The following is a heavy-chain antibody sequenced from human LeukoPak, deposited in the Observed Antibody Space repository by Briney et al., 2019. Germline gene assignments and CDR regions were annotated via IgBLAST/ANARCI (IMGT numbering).Heavy chain of an antibody. CDR1: GFTFSSYW. CDR2: IKQDGSEK. J-gene: IGHJ4*02. Sequence: GGSLRLSCAASGFTFSSYWMSWVRQAPGKGLEWVANIKQDGSEKYYVDSVKGRFTISRDNAKSSLYLQMNSLRAEDTAVYYCARVLADEYYYDSSGYRGYYFDYWGQGTLVTVSS. D-gene: IGHD3-22*01. CDR3: ARVLADEYYYDSSGYRGYYFDY. V-gene: IGHV3-7*03.